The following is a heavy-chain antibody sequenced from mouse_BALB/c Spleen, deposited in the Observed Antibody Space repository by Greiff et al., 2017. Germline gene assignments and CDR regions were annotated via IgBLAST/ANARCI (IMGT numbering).Heavy chain of an antibody. CDR3: AIYYGYDVGFAY. CDR1: GYSITSDYA. J-gene: IGHJ3*01. D-gene: IGHD2-2*01. CDR2: ISYSGST. Sequence: EVKLMESGPGLVKPSQSLSLTCTVTGYSITSDYAWNWIRQFPGNKLEWMGYISYSGSTSYNPSLKSRISITRDTSKNQFFLQLNSVTTEDTATYYCAIYYGYDVGFAYWGQGTLVTVSA. V-gene: IGHV3-2*02.